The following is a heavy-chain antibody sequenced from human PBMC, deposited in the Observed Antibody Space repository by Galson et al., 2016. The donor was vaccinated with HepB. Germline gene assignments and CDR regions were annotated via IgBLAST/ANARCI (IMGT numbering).Heavy chain of an antibody. CDR1: GASVSSPSW. V-gene: IGHV4-39*02. CDR2: VSNTGTT. J-gene: IGHJ4*02. D-gene: IGHD3-3*01. Sequence: SETLSLTCTVSGASVSSPSWWGWIRQPPGKGLEWLASVSNTGTTDYNPSLRSRVTISADTSKNHFSLRLSSVTAADTAVYYCAKTLTPTNHDFFNSWGQGTLVTVSS. CDR3: AKTLTPTNHDFFNS.